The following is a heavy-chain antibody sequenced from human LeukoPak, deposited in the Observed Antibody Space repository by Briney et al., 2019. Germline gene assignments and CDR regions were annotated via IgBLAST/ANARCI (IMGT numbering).Heavy chain of an antibody. CDR3: ARGTPPSSSCYDY. J-gene: IGHJ4*02. Sequence: SETLSLTCSVSGGSISSSNYYWGWIRQPPGKGLEWIGTIHYSGSTYDNPSLKSRVTISINTSKNQFSLKLSSVTAADTAVYYCARGTPPSSSCYDYWGQGTLVTVSS. V-gene: IGHV4-39*07. CDR1: GGSISSSNYY. D-gene: IGHD6-13*01. CDR2: IHYSGST.